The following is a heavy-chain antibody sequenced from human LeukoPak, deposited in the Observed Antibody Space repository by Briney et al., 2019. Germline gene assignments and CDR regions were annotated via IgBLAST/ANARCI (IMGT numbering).Heavy chain of an antibody. CDR2: ISGSGGST. J-gene: IGHJ4*02. CDR3: AKVPKGGYFDY. CDR1: GFTFSSYA. Sequence: GGSLRLSCAASGFTFSSYAMSWVRQAPGKGLEWVSAISGSGGSTYYADSVKGRFTISRDNAKNSLYLQMNSLRAEDTAVYYCAKVPKGGYFDYWGQGTLVTVSS. V-gene: IGHV3-23*01.